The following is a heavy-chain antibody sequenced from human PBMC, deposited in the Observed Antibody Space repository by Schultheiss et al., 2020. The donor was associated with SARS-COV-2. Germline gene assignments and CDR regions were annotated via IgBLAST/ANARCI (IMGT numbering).Heavy chain of an antibody. J-gene: IGHJ6*02. D-gene: IGHD2-2*01. Sequence: SETLSLTCAVSGYSISSGYYWSWIRQPPGKGLEWIGYIYYSGSTNYNPSLKSRVTISVDTSKNQFSLKLSSVTAADTAVYYCARDRRYCSSTSCYDPYYYYGMDVWGQGTTVTVSS. CDR2: IYYSGST. CDR1: GYSISSGYY. CDR3: ARDRRYCSSTSCYDPYYYYGMDV. V-gene: IGHV4-38-2*02.